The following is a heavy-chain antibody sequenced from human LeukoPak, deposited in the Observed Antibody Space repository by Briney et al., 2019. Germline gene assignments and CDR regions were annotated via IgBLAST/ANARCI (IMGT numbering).Heavy chain of an antibody. Sequence: GGSLRLSCAASGFTFSSYAMHWVRQAPGKGLEWVAVISYDGSNKYYADSVKGRFTISRDNSKNTLYLQMNSLRAEDTAVYFCARGDGRLQPSLDAFDIWGQGTMVTVSS. D-gene: IGHD1-1*01. V-gene: IGHV3-30*04. CDR3: ARGDGRLQPSLDAFDI. CDR2: ISYDGSNK. J-gene: IGHJ3*02. CDR1: GFTFSSYA.